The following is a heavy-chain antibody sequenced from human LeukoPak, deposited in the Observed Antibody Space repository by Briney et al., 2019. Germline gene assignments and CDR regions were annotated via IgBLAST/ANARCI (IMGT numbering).Heavy chain of an antibody. J-gene: IGHJ4*02. CDR3: TRGTDGLWDF. Sequence: GGSLRLSCAASGFTFRSYGMSWVRQAPGQGLEWVSTLNGGGVRTYYADSVKGRFTISRDNAKNSLYLQMNSLRAEDTAVYYCTRGTDGLWDFWGQGTLVTVSS. CDR1: GFTFRSYG. V-gene: IGHV3-23*01. CDR2: LNGGGVRT. D-gene: IGHD2-8*01.